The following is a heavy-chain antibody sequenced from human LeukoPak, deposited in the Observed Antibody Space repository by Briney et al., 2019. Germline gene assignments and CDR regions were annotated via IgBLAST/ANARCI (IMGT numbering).Heavy chain of an antibody. CDR2: INPSGGST. J-gene: IGHJ4*02. CDR3: ARDCEGATLCGFDPAFDY. CDR1: GYTFTSYY. V-gene: IGHV1-46*01. D-gene: IGHD1-26*01. Sequence: GASVKVSCKASGYTFTSYYMHWVRQAPGQGLEWMGIINPSGGSTSYAQKFQGRVTMTRDTSTSTVYMELSSLRSDDTAVYYCARDCEGATLCGFDPAFDYWGQGTLVTVSP.